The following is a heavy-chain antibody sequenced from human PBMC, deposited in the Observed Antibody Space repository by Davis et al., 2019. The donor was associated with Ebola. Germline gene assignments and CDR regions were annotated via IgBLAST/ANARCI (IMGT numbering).Heavy chain of an antibody. Sequence: PSETLSLTCTVSGGSISSSSYYWGWIRQPPGKGLEWIGSIYYSGSTYYNPSLKSRVTISVDTSKNQFSLKLSSVTAADTAVYYCARLKRYSSSETWAPPYYYGMDVWGQGTTVTVSS. CDR1: GGSISSSSYY. J-gene: IGHJ6*02. V-gene: IGHV4-39*01. CDR2: IYYSGST. CDR3: ARLKRYSSSETWAPPYYYGMDV. D-gene: IGHD6-13*01.